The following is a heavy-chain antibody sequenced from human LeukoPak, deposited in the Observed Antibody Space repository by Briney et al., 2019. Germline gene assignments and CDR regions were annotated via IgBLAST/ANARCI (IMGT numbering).Heavy chain of an antibody. CDR2: VFHTGST. D-gene: IGHD5-24*01. V-gene: IGHV4-39*07. Sequence: SETLSLTCTVSGGSISSSSYYWGWIRQPPGKGLEWIGEVFHTGSTFYNPSLKRRVTISVDKSKNQFSLKVRSVTAADTAVYYCARARIMDGITVLDNWGQGTLVTVSS. CDR3: ARARIMDGITVLDN. CDR1: GGSISSSSYY. J-gene: IGHJ4*02.